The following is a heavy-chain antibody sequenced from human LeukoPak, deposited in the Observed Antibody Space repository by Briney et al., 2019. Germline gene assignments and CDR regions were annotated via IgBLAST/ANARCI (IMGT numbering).Heavy chain of an antibody. D-gene: IGHD3-16*01. CDR3: ARYYDYVWGLAPFDY. J-gene: IGHJ4*02. CDR2: INHSGST. Sequence: PSETLSLTCAVYGGSFSGYYWSWLRQPPGKGLEWLGEINHSGSTNYNPSLKSRVTISVDTSKNQFSLKLSSVTAADTAVYYCARYYDYVWGLAPFDYWGQGTLVTVSS. CDR1: GGSFSGYY. V-gene: IGHV4-34*01.